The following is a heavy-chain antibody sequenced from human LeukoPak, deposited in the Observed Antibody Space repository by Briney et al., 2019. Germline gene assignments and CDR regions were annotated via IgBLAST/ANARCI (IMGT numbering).Heavy chain of an antibody. Sequence: GESRRLSCAASGFTFSSYSMNWVRQAPGKGLEWVSSISSSSSYIYYADSVKGRFTISRDNAKNSLYLQMNSLRAEDTAVYYCARRHDFYYYYGMDVWGQGTTVTVSS. CDR2: ISSSSSYI. D-gene: IGHD2-21*02. J-gene: IGHJ6*02. V-gene: IGHV3-21*01. CDR3: ARRHDFYYYYGMDV. CDR1: GFTFSSYS.